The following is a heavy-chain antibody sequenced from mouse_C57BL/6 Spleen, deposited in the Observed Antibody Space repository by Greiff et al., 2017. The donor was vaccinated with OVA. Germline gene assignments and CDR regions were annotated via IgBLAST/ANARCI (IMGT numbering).Heavy chain of an antibody. CDR1: GYSITSGYY. CDR3: ASPYYYGSWYFDV. J-gene: IGHJ1*03. Sequence: EVKLQESGPGLVKPSQSLSLTCSVTGYSITSGYYWNWIRQFPGNKLEWMGYISYDGSNNYNPSLKNRISITRDTSKNQFFLKLNSVTTEDTATYYCASPYYYGSWYFDVWGTGTTVTVSS. V-gene: IGHV3-6*01. D-gene: IGHD1-1*01. CDR2: ISYDGSN.